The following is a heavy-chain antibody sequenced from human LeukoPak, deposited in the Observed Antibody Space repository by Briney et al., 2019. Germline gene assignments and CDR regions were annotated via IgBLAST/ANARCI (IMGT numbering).Heavy chain of an antibody. CDR2: FDPEDGET. J-gene: IGHJ5*02. CDR1: GYILTELS. V-gene: IGHV1-24*01. D-gene: IGHD6-19*01. Sequence: VASVKVSCKVSGYILTELSMHWVRQAPGKGLEWMGGFDPEDGETIYAQKFQGRVTMTEDTSTDTAYIELSSLRSEDTAVYYCATLIAVAGWFDPWGQGTLVTVSS. CDR3: ATLIAVAGWFDP.